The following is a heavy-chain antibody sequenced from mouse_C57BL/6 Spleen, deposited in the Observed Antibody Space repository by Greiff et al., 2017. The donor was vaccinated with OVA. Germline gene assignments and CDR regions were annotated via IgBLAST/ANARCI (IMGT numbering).Heavy chain of an antibody. D-gene: IGHD1-1*01. CDR2: IYPSDSET. Sequence: QVQLQQPGAELVRPGSSVKLSCKASGYTFTSYWMDWVKQRPGQGLEWIGNIYPSDSETHYNQKFKDKATLTVDKSSSTAYMQLSSLTSEDSAVYYCARSHSILLAMDYWGQGTSVTVSS. J-gene: IGHJ4*01. CDR3: ARSHSILLAMDY. V-gene: IGHV1-61*01. CDR1: GYTFTSYW.